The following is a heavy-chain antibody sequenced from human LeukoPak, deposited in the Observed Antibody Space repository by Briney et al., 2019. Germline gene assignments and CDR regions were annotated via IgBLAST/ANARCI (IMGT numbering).Heavy chain of an antibody. CDR1: GFTFSSYA. CDR3: AKDRALGEQPFDY. V-gene: IGHV3-23*01. D-gene: IGHD3-16*01. CDR2: ISGSGGNT. J-gene: IGHJ4*02. Sequence: GGSLRLSCAASGFTFSSYAMSWVRQAPGKGLEWVSTISGSGGNTYYADSVKGRFTISRDNSKNMLYLQMNSLRAEDTAVYYCAKDRALGEQPFDYWGQGTLVTVSS.